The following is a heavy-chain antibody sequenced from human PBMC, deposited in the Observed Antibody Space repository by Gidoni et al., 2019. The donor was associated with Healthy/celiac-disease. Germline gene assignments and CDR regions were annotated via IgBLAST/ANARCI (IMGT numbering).Heavy chain of an antibody. J-gene: IGHJ6*02. V-gene: IGHV3-9*01. CDR3: AKDGLPYDFWSGYYLDYYYYYGMDV. Sequence: EVQLVESGGGLVQPGRSLRLSCAASGFTFDDYAMHWVRQAPGKGLEWVSGISWNSGSIGYADSVKGRFTISRDNAKNSLYLQMNSLRAEDTALYYCAKDGLPYDFWSGYYLDYYYYYGMDVWGQGTTVTVSS. CDR1: GFTFDDYA. CDR2: ISWNSGSI. D-gene: IGHD3-3*01.